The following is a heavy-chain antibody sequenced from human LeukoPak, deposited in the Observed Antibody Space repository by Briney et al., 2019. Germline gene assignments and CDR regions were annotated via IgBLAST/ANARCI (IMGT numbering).Heavy chain of an antibody. CDR3: ARVVAVAGPKGGFDI. D-gene: IGHD6-19*01. CDR1: GFTFSSYT. V-gene: IGHV3-30-3*01. J-gene: IGHJ3*02. Sequence: QPGRSLRLSCAASGFTFSSYTIHWVRQPPGKGLEWVAVISFDGSNKYYADSVKGRFTISRDNSKNTLYLQMNSLRAEDTAVYYCARVVAVAGPKGGFDIWGQGTMVTVSS. CDR2: ISFDGSNK.